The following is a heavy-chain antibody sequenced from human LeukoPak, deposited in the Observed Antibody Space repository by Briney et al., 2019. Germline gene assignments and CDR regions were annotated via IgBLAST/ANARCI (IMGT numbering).Heavy chain of an antibody. J-gene: IGHJ6*02. D-gene: IGHD1-7*01. Sequence: PGGSLRLSCAASGFTFDDYAMHWVRQAPGKGLEWVSGISWNSGSIGYADSVKGRFTISRDNAKNSPYLQMNSLRAEDTAVYYCARGGNWNYWASYYYYGMDVWGQGTTVTVSS. V-gene: IGHV3-9*01. CDR1: GFTFDDYA. CDR2: ISWNSGSI. CDR3: ARGGNWNYWASYYYYGMDV.